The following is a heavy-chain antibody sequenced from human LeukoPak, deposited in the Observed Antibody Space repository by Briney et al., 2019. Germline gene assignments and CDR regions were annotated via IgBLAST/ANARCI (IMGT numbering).Heavy chain of an antibody. V-gene: IGHV4-34*01. D-gene: IGHD6-13*01. CDR2: INHSGST. CDR3: ARGPDVYSSSWYGGGMDV. CDR1: GGSFSGYY. Sequence: RASETLSLTCAVYGGSFSGYYWSWIRQPPGKGLEWIGEINHSGSTNYNPSLKSRVTISVDTSKNQFSLKLSSVTAADTAVYYCARGPDVYSSSWYGGGMDVWGQETTVTVSS. J-gene: IGHJ6*02.